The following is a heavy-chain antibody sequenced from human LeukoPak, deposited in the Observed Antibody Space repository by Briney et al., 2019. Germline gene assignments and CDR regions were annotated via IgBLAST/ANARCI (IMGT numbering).Heavy chain of an antibody. J-gene: IGHJ4*02. CDR3: ASIGTTVTTFDY. CDR2: IYYSGST. V-gene: IGHV4-39*07. CDR1: GGSISSSGYY. D-gene: IGHD4-17*01. Sequence: SETLSLTCTVSGGSISSSGYYWGWIRQPPGKGLEWIGSIYYSGSTYYNPSLKSRVTISVDTSKNQFSLKLSSVTAADTAVYYCASIGTTVTTFDYWGQGTLVTVSS.